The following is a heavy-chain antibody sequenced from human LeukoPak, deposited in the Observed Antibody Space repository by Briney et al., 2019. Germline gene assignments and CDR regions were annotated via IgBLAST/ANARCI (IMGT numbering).Heavy chain of an antibody. J-gene: IGHJ4*02. CDR3: ARDRGGMGSSGYYFARNFDY. Sequence: SVTVSCKASGYTFTGYYMHWVRQAPGQGLEWMGGIIPIFGTANYAQKFQGRVTITADESTSTAYMELSSLRSEDTAVYYCARDRGGMGSSGYYFARNFDYWGQGTLVTVSS. D-gene: IGHD3-22*01. V-gene: IGHV1-69*13. CDR1: GYTFTGYY. CDR2: IIPIFGTA.